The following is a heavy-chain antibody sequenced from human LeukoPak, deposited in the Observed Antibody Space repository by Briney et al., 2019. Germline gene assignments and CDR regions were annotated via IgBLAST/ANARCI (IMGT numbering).Heavy chain of an antibody. Sequence: PGRSLRLFCAASGFTFSRYGMHWVRQAPGKGLEWVAVISYDGNNKYYADSVKGRFTISRDNSQNTLYLQMNGLRVEDTAVYYCAKDYGDYNFDYWGHGSLVAVSS. V-gene: IGHV3-30*18. CDR1: GFTFSRYG. CDR2: ISYDGNNK. CDR3: AKDYGDYNFDY. D-gene: IGHD4-17*01. J-gene: IGHJ4*01.